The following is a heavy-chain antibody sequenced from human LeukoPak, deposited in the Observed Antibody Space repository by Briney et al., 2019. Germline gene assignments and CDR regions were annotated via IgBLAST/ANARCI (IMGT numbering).Heavy chain of an antibody. J-gene: IGHJ4*02. D-gene: IGHD1-26*01. Sequence: GGSLRLSCAASGFTFSSYGMHWVRQAPGKGLVWVSRINSDGSSTSYADSVKGRFTISRDNAKNTLYLHMNSLRAEDTAVYFCAKSIVNSGTFIPFDYWGQGTLVTVSS. CDR1: GFTFSSYG. CDR2: INSDGSST. V-gene: IGHV3-74*01. CDR3: AKSIVNSGTFIPFDY.